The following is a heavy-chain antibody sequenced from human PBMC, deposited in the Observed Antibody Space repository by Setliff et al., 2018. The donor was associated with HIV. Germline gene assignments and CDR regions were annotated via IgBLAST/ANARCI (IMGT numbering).Heavy chain of an antibody. CDR3: ARSRTEERLFDY. CDR2: INAGNGNT. D-gene: IGHD1-1*01. J-gene: IGHJ4*02. Sequence: ASVKVSCKASGYTFTSYAMHWVRQAPGQRLEWMGWINAGNGNTKYSRKFQGRVTITRDTSASTAYMELSSLRSEDTAVYYCARSRTEERLFDYWGQGTLVTVSS. V-gene: IGHV1-3*01. CDR1: GYTFTSYA.